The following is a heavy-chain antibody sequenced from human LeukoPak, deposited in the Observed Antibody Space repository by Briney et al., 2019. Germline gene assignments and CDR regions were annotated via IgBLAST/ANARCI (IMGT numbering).Heavy chain of an antibody. CDR3: ARELWFGELTLDY. CDR1: GYTFTGYY. Sequence: ASVKVSCKASGYTFTGYYMHWVRQAPGQGLEWMGRINPNSGGTNYAQKFQGRVTMTRDTSISTAYMELSRLRSDDTAVYYCARELWFGELTLDYWGQGILVTVSS. CDR2: INPNSGGT. J-gene: IGHJ4*02. D-gene: IGHD3-10*01. V-gene: IGHV1-2*06.